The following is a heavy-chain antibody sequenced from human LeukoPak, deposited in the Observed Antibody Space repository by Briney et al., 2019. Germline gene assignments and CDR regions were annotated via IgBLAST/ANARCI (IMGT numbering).Heavy chain of an antibody. D-gene: IGHD1-26*01. J-gene: IGHJ5*02. CDR1: GFTFDTTD. V-gene: IGHV3-23*01. CDR2: ISGTGDRT. CDR3: VKNSGIWSS. Sequence: GGSLRLSCAASGFTFDTTDMTWVRQAPGKGPEWLSCISGTGDRTYYADSVRGRFTISRDNSKNMLYLQMTSLRVEDTATYYCVKNSGIWSSWGRGTLAAVSS.